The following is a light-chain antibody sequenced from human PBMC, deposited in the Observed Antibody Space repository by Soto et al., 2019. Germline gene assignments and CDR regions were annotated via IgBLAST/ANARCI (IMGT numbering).Light chain of an antibody. Sequence: EIVLSQSPGTLSLSPGERVTLSCRASQSVSSSYLAWYQQKPGQAPRLLIYGASSRATGIPDRFSGSGSGTDFTLTISRLEPEDFAVYYCQQYGSPFGQGTNVEIK. CDR1: QSVSSSY. V-gene: IGKV3-20*01. CDR2: GAS. CDR3: QQYGSP. J-gene: IGKJ1*01.